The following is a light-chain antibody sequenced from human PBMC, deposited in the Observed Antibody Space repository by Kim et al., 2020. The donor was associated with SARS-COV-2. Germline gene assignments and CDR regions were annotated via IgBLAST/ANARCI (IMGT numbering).Light chain of an antibody. J-gene: IGKJ4*01. V-gene: IGKV3-20*01. Sequence: FPPWERASPSFRAPESVSSNYLAWYQHNPGKALSPLIYEASSRATGIPERFSGSGFGTDFPLTISSLEPEDFAVYSCQQYGSSPTLAGGTKVEI. CDR3: QQYGSSPT. CDR2: EAS. CDR1: ESVSSNY.